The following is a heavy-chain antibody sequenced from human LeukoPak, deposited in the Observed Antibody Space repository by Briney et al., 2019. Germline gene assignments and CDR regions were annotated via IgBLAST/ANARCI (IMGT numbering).Heavy chain of an antibody. Sequence: PSETLSLTCTVSGGSISTYYWSWIRQPPEKGLEWIGYIYYSGSTNYSPSLQSRVTISVDTSRNQFSLRLSSVTAADTAMYYCARSGTKTNGFDYWGQGTLVTVSS. CDR1: GGSISTYY. J-gene: IGHJ4*02. CDR2: IYYSGST. CDR3: ARSGTKTNGFDY. V-gene: IGHV4-59*01. D-gene: IGHD2-8*01.